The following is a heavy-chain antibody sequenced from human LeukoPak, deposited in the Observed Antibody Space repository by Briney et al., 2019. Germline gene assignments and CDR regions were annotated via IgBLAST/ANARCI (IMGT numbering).Heavy chain of an antibody. CDR1: GFTFSSYW. J-gene: IGHJ4*02. CDR2: IKQDGSEK. Sequence: GGSLRLSCAAFGFTFSSYWMNWVRQAPGKGLEWVANIKQDGSEKYYVDSVKGRFTISRDNAKNSLFLQMNSLRAEDTAVYYCAREYSAMVIYYWGQGTLVTVSS. D-gene: IGHD5-18*01. V-gene: IGHV3-7*01. CDR3: AREYSAMVIYY.